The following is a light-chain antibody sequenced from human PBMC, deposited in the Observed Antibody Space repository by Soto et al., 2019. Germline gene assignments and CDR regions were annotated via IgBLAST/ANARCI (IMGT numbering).Light chain of an antibody. J-gene: IGKJ3*01. CDR1: QGIRNY. Sequence: DIQMTQSPSSLSASVGDRVTITCRASQGIRNYLGWYQQKPGKAPKRLIYAASSLQGGVPSRFRGSESGTEFTLTISTLLPEDLPKYDCLEHNSYRFSVGPETKVDIK. CDR2: AAS. V-gene: IGKV1-17*01. CDR3: LEHNSYRFS.